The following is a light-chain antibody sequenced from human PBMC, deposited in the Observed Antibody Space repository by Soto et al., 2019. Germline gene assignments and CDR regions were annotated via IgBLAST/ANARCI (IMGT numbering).Light chain of an antibody. V-gene: IGLV1-44*01. CDR1: SSNIGS. J-gene: IGLJ2*01. CDR2: NDN. CDR3: AAWDDSLHVI. Sequence: QSVLTQPPSASATPGQRVTISCSGSSSNIGSRYQQLPGSAPKLLVYNDNQRPSGVPDRFSGSKSGTSASLAISGLQSEDEADYYCAAWDDSLHVIFGGGTKVT.